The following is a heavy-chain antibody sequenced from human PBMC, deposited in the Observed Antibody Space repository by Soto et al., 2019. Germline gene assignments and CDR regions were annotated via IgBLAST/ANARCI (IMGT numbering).Heavy chain of an antibody. J-gene: IGHJ4*02. Sequence: SETLSLTCTASGFSISSYYWSWIRQPPGKGLEWIGYIYYSGSTNYNPSLKSRVTISVDTSKNQFSLKLSSVTAADTAVYYCARGSSSWYSDYWGQGTLVTVSS. D-gene: IGHD6-13*01. CDR3: ARGSSSWYSDY. V-gene: IGHV4-59*01. CDR1: GFSISSYY. CDR2: IYYSGST.